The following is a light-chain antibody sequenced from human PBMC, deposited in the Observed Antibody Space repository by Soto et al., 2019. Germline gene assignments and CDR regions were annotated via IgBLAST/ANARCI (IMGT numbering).Light chain of an antibody. Sequence: EIVLTTSSAPMSLSPRAKATLSCMTSQSVSRNLAWYQQKPGQAPRLLIYDASQRATGIAARFSGSGSGTEFTLTISSLQPDDFATYYCQQYENLLLTFGGGTKVDIK. CDR1: QSVSRN. CDR3: QQYENLLLT. CDR2: DAS. V-gene: IGKV3-11*01. J-gene: IGKJ4*01.